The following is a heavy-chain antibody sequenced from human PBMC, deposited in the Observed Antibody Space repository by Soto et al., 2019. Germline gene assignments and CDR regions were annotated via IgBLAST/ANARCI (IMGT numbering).Heavy chain of an antibody. V-gene: IGHV1-69*04. CDR3: ARDENSSGWYWFDP. CDR1: GGTFSSYT. D-gene: IGHD6-19*01. CDR2: IIPILGIA. Sequence: GPSVKVSCKASGGTFSSYTISWVRQAPGQGLEWMGRIIPILGIANYAQKFQGRVTITADKSTSTAYMELSSLRSEDTAVYYCARDENSSGWYWFDPWGQGTLVTVSS. J-gene: IGHJ5*02.